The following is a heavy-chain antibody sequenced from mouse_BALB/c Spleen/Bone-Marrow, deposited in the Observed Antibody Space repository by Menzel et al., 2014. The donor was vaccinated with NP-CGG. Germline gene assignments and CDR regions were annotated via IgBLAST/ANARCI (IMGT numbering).Heavy chain of an antibody. D-gene: IGHD2-2*01. V-gene: IGHV14-3*02. CDR1: GFNIKDTY. CDR3: ASYVYGYYFDY. Sequence: EVKLVESGAELVKSGASVKLSCTASGFNIKDTYMRWVKQRPEQGLEWIGRIDPANGNTKYDPKFQGKATITADTSSNTAYLQLSSLTSEDTAVYYCASYVYGYYFDYWGQGSTLTVSS. J-gene: IGHJ2*01. CDR2: IDPANGNT.